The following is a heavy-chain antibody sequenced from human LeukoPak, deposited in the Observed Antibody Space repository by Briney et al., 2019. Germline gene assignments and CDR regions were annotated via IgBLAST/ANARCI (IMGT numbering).Heavy chain of an antibody. CDR3: ARELLGYCSSTSCFRSYFDY. CDR1: GYTFTSYG. CDR2: ISAYNGNT. D-gene: IGHD2-2*01. J-gene: IGHJ4*02. Sequence: ASVKVSCKASGYTFTSYGISWVRQAPGQGLEGMGWISAYNGNTNYAQKLQGRVTMTTDTSTSTAYMELRSLRSDDTAVYYCARELLGYCSSTSCFRSYFDYWGQGTLVTVSS. V-gene: IGHV1-18*01.